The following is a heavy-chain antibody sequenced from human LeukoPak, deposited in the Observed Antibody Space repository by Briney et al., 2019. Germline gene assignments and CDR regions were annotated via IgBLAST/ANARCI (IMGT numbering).Heavy chain of an antibody. Sequence: PSQTLSLTCSVSAASITSADHYWSWLRQPPGKDPEWIAYIYYSGSTYYNPSLKSRVTISVDTSKNQFSLKLSSVTAADTAVYYCARDYRYSSRALNFDYWGQGTLVTVSS. CDR2: IYYSGST. D-gene: IGHD6-13*01. CDR3: ARDYRYSSRALNFDY. V-gene: IGHV4-30-4*08. CDR1: AASITSADHY. J-gene: IGHJ4*02.